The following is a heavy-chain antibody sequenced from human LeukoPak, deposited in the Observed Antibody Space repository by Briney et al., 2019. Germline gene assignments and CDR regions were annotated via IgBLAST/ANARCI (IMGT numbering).Heavy chain of an antibody. J-gene: IGHJ4*02. CDR2: INHSGST. D-gene: IGHD3-3*01. Sequence: SETLSLTCAVYGGSFSGYYWSWIRQPPGKGLEWIGEINHSGSTNYNPTLKSRVTISVDTSKNQFSLKLSSVTAADTAVYYCARGVSGGITIFGVVPGRYDYWGQGTLVTVSS. CDR3: ARGVSGGITIFGVVPGRYDY. CDR1: GGSFSGYY. V-gene: IGHV4-34*01.